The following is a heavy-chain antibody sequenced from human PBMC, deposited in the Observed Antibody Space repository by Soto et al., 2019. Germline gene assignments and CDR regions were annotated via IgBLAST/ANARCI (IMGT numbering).Heavy chain of an antibody. CDR1: GYTFTSYA. CDR2: INAGNGNT. J-gene: IGHJ3*02. D-gene: IGHD4-17*01. Sequence: QVPLVQSGAEVKKPGASVKVSCKASGYTFTSYAMHWVRQAPGQRLEWMGWINAGNGNTKYSQKFQGRVTITRDTSASTAYMELSSLRSEDTAVYYCARGPHDYGDHSWAFDIWGQGTMVTVSS. V-gene: IGHV1-3*01. CDR3: ARGPHDYGDHSWAFDI.